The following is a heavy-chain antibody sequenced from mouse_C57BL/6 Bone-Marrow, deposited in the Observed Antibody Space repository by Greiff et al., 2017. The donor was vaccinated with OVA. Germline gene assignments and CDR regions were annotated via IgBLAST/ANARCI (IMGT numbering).Heavy chain of an antibody. Sequence: QVQLQQSGAELARPGASVKLSCKASGYTFTSYGISWVKQRTGQGLEWIGEIYPRSGNTYYNEKFKGKATLTADKSSSTAYMELRSLTSEDSAVYFCARQRGPYYYGSSYWVYWGQGTTLTVSS. CDR3: ARQRGPYYYGSSYWVY. D-gene: IGHD1-1*01. CDR1: GYTFTSYG. CDR2: IYPRSGNT. J-gene: IGHJ2*01. V-gene: IGHV1-81*01.